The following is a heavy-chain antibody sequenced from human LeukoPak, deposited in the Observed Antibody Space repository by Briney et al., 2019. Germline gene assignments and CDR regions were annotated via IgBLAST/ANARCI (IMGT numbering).Heavy chain of an antibody. J-gene: IGHJ4*02. CDR1: GYSISSGYY. V-gene: IGHV4-38-2*02. CDR2: IYHSGST. CDR3: ASYSDIVVVPAAMMSEILFDY. Sequence: SETLSLTCTVSGYSISSGYYWGWIRQPPGKGLEWIGSIYHSGSTYYNPSLKSRVTISVDTSKNQFSLKLSSVTAADTAVYYCASYSDIVVVPAAMMSEILFDYWGQGTLVTVSS. D-gene: IGHD2-2*01.